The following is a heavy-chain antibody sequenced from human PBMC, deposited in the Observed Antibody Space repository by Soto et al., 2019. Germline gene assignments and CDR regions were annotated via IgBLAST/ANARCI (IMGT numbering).Heavy chain of an antibody. D-gene: IGHD3-3*01. CDR1: GGSISSSSYY. CDR3: ARHVLRFLEWLPPLAANFDY. CDR2: IYYSGST. Sequence: QLQLQESGPGLVKPSETLSLTCTVSGGSISSSSYYWGWIRQPPGKGLEWIGSIYYSGSTYYNPSLKSRVTISVTTSKNQFSLKLSSVTAADTAVYYCARHVLRFLEWLPPLAANFDYWGQGTLVTVSS. J-gene: IGHJ4*02. V-gene: IGHV4-39*01.